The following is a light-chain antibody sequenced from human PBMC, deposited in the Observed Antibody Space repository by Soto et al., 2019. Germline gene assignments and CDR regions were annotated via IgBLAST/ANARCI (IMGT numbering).Light chain of an antibody. Sequence: DIQMTQSPSSGYPSVLXCIAIDCQASQNIYNYLNWYQYKPGKAPKVLIFDAASLETGVPSRFSGSGYGTDFSLTINSLQPEDVATYYCQHYDNLPLTFGGGTKVDNK. CDR3: QHYDNLPLT. V-gene: IGKV1-33*01. CDR1: QNIYNY. J-gene: IGKJ4*01. CDR2: DAA.